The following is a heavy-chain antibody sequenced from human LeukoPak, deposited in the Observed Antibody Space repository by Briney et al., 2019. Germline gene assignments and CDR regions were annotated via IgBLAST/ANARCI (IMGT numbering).Heavy chain of an antibody. V-gene: IGHV4-39*01. CDR1: GGSFSSSSYF. J-gene: IGHJ4*02. Sequence: SETLSLTCTVSGGSFSSSSYFWGWIRQPPGKGLEWIGTGYYSGSTYYNPSLMSRVTISVDTSKRQFSLKLNSVTAADTAVYYCASHGGGYYYFDSWGQGTLVTVSA. CDR3: ASHGGGYYYFDS. CDR2: GYYSGST. D-gene: IGHD2-21*01.